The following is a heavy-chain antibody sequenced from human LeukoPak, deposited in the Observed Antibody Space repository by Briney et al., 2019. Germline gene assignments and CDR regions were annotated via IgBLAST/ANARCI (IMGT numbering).Heavy chain of an antibody. CDR2: ISGSGGST. CDR1: GFTFSSYA. J-gene: IGHJ4*02. V-gene: IGHV3-23*01. Sequence: PGGSLRLSCAASGFTFSSYAMGWVRQAPGKGLEWVSAISGSGGSTYYADSVKGRFTISRDNSKNMLYLQMNSLRAEDTAVYYCAKVSIKQQLAHTFDYWGQGTLVTVSS. CDR3: AKVSIKQQLAHTFDY. D-gene: IGHD6-13*01.